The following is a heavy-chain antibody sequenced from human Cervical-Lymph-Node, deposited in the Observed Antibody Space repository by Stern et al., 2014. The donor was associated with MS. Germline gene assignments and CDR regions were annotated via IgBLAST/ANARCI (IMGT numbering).Heavy chain of an antibody. CDR3: ARVREDNNDWYLPVALDI. CDR1: GYTFTGHF. Sequence: QLVESGADVKKPGASVRVSCKASGYTFTGHFIHWVRQAPGQGLEWMGRINPDNGGINYAQKFQNRVTLTRDTSISTVYMDLSSLRSDDTAVYYCARVREDNNDWYLPVALDIWGQGTMVTVS. V-gene: IGHV1-2*06. D-gene: IGHD2-21*01. J-gene: IGHJ3*02. CDR2: INPDNGGI.